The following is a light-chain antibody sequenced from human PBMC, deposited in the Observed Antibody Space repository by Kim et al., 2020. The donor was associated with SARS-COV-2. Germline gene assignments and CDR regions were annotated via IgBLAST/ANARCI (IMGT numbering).Light chain of an antibody. V-gene: IGKV3-20*01. CDR3: QEFSSSPTFT. Sequence: EIVLTQSPGTLSLSPGERATLSCRASQSVGSNYLAWYQQKPGQAPRLLIFGSSNRATCIPDRFGGSGSWTDFTLTIGRLEPEDFAGYYCQEFSSSPTFTFGQGTKLEIK. CDR1: QSVGSNY. J-gene: IGKJ2*01. CDR2: GSS.